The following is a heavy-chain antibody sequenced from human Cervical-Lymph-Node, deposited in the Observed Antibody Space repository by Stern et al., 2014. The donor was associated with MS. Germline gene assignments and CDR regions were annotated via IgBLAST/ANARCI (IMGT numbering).Heavy chain of an antibody. D-gene: IGHD3-9*01. CDR1: GGSISSGSYY. V-gene: IGHV4-61*02. Sequence: VQLEESGPGLVKPSQTLSLTCTVSGGSISSGSYYWSWIRQPAGKGLEWIGRIYTSGSTNYNPSLNSRVTISVDTSKNQFSLKLSSVTAADTAVYYCARDCRLRYFDNYGMDVWGQGTTVTVSS. CDR3: ARDCRLRYFDNYGMDV. J-gene: IGHJ6*02. CDR2: IYTSGST.